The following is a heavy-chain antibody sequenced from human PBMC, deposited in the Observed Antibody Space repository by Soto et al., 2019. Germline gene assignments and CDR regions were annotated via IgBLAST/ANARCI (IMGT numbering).Heavy chain of an antibody. CDR2: ISSSSSYI. Sequence: XGSLGLSFAASGFTFSSYSMNGVRQAPGKGLEWVSSISSSSSYIYYADSVKGRFTISRDNAKNSLYLQMNSLRAEDTAVYYCARDFPYLFGVVIIRDYYYYGMDVWGQGTTVTVSS. J-gene: IGHJ6*02. D-gene: IGHD3-3*01. CDR1: GFTFSSYS. V-gene: IGHV3-21*01. CDR3: ARDFPYLFGVVIIRDYYYYGMDV.